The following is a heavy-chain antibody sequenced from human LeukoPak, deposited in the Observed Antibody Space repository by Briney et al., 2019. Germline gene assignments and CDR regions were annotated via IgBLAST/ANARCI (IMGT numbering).Heavy chain of an antibody. CDR1: GGSISSSNW. CDR2: IYHSGST. CDR3: ARASRYYDSSGYYHY. J-gene: IGHJ4*02. V-gene: IGHV4-4*02. D-gene: IGHD3-22*01. Sequence: PSETLSLTCAVSGGSISSSNWWSWVRQPPGKGLEWIGEIYHSGSTNYNPSLKSRVTISVDKSKNQFSLKLSSVTAADTAVYYCARASRYYDSSGYYHYWGQGTLVTVSS.